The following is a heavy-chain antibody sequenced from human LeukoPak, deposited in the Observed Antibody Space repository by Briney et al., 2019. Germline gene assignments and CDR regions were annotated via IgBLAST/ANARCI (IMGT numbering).Heavy chain of an antibody. D-gene: IGHD3-3*01. CDR2: ISAYNGNT. CDR3: ARGGITIFGVVSYMDV. J-gene: IGHJ6*03. CDR1: GYTFTSDA. V-gene: IGHV1-18*01. Sequence: ASVKVSCKASGYTFTSDAITWVRQAPGQGLEWMGWISAYNGNTNYAQNLQGRVTMTTDTSTSTAYMELRSLRSDDTALYYCARGGITIFGVVSYMDVWGKGTTVTVSS.